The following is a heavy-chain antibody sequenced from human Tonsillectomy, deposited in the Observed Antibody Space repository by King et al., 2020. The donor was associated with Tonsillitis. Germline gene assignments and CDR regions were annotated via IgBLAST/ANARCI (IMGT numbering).Heavy chain of an antibody. CDR1: GFTFSNTW. D-gene: IGHD3-16*01. CDR2: IKSKTDGGTT. V-gene: IGHV3-15*01. J-gene: IGHJ6*02. CDR3: TTTGDPDYYYGLDV. Sequence: VQLVESGGGSVEPGGSLRLSCAASGFTFSNTWMSWVRQTPGKGLEWVGRIKSKTDGGTTDYAAPVKGRFTISRDDSKNTLYLQMNSLKTEDTAVYYCTTTGDPDYYYGLDVWGQGTTVTVSS.